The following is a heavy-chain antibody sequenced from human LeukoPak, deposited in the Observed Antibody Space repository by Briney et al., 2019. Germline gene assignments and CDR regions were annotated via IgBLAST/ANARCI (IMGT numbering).Heavy chain of an antibody. V-gene: IGHV3-21*01. D-gene: IGHD2-15*01. J-gene: IGHJ4*02. CDR3: ARSIVVVVAAYYYYFDY. CDR1: GFTFSSYS. Sequence: PGGSLRLSCAASGFTFSSYSMNWVRQAPGKGLEWVSSISSSSSYIYYADSVKGRFTISRDNAKNSLYLQMNSLRAEDTAVYYCARSIVVVVAAYYYYFDYWGQGTLVTVSS. CDR2: ISSSSSYI.